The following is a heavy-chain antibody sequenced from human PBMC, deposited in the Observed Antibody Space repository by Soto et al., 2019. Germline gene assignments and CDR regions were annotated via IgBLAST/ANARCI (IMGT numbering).Heavy chain of an antibody. D-gene: IGHD3-22*01. CDR3: GRQGQDYYYDSPSAFDY. V-gene: IGHV4-39*01. J-gene: IGHJ4*02. CDR2: IYYSGST. Sequence: QLQLQESGPGLVKPSETLSLTCTVSGGSISSSSYYWGWIRQPPGKGLEWIGSIYYSGSTYYNPSLKSRVTISVDTSKNQFSLKLSSVTAADTAVYYCGRQGQDYYYDSPSAFDYLVQGTLVTVSA. CDR1: GGSISSSSYY.